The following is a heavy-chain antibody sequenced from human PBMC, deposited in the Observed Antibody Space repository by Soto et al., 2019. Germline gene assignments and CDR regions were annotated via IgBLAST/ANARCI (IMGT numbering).Heavy chain of an antibody. Sequence: EVQLVESGGGLVKPGGSLRLSCAASGFTFSSYSMNWVRQAPGKGLEWVSSISSSSSYIYYADSVKGRFTIPRDNAKNSLYLQMNSLRAEDTAVYYCARSLYCSGGSCYFDYWGQGTLVTVSS. CDR3: ARSLYCSGGSCYFDY. J-gene: IGHJ4*02. V-gene: IGHV3-21*01. D-gene: IGHD2-15*01. CDR1: GFTFSSYS. CDR2: ISSSSSYI.